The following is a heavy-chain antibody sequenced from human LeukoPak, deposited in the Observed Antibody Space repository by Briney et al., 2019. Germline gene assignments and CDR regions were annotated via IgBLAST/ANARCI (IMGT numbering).Heavy chain of an antibody. CDR1: GFTFSNCW. V-gene: IGHV3-7*01. CDR2: IKEDGSEK. J-gene: IGHJ4*02. Sequence: PGGSLRLSCTVSGFTFSNCWTSWVRQAPGKGLEWVANIKEDGSEKYYVDSVKGRFTTSGDNAKNSLCLQMNSLRADDTAVYYCARPDCGGDCPLILNYPPCWGQGTLVTVSS. CDR3: ARPDCGGDCPLILNYPPC. D-gene: IGHD2-21*02.